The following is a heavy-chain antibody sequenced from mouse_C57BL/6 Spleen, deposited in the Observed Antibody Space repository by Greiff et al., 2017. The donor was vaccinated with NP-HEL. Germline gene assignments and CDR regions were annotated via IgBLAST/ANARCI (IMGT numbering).Heavy chain of an antibody. V-gene: IGHV1-5*01. CDR2: IYPGNSDT. Sequence: VQLQQSGTVLARPGASVKMSCKTSGYTFTSYWMHWVKQRPGQGLEWIGAIYPGNSDTSYNQKFKGKAKLTAVTSASTAYMELSSLTNQDSAVYYCTRSGEYYGSGAWFAYWGQGTLVTVSA. J-gene: IGHJ3*01. D-gene: IGHD1-1*01. CDR1: GYTFTSYW. CDR3: TRSGEYYGSGAWFAY.